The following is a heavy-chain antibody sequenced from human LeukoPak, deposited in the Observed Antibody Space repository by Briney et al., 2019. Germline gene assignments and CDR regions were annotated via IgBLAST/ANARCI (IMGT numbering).Heavy chain of an antibody. J-gene: IGHJ4*02. CDR3: ARVPSSSRWFDY. D-gene: IGHD6-13*01. Sequence: PGGTLRLSCAASGFTLSNYWLHCVRQTPAKGLVCVSRINSDGSSTGYADSVKGRFTISRDNAKNTLYLQMNSLGAEDTAVYYCARVPSSSRWFDYWGQGTLVTVSS. CDR2: INSDGSST. CDR1: GFTLSNYW. V-gene: IGHV3-74*01.